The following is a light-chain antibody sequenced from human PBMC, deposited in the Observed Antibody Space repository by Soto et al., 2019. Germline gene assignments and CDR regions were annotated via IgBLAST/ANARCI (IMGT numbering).Light chain of an antibody. V-gene: IGLV2-14*01. CDR3: SSYSISDTPYV. CDR2: EVS. J-gene: IGLJ1*01. CDR1: SSDVGGYNY. Sequence: QSALTQPASVSGSPGQSITISCTGTSSDVGGYNYVSWYQQHPGKAPKLMIYEVSNRPSGVSNRFSGSKSGNTASLTISGLQAEDEADYYCSSYSISDTPYVFGGGTELTVL.